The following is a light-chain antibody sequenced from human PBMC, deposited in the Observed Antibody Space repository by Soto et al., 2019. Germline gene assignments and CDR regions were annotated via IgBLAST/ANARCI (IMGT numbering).Light chain of an antibody. CDR3: QQYIRWPLT. V-gene: IGKV3-15*01. J-gene: IGKJ4*01. CDR2: GAS. Sequence: EIVMTQSQATLTVSPGERATLSCRASQSVSSNLAWYQQKPGQAPSLLIYGASTRATGTPARFSGSGSGTEFTLTICSLQSEDFAVYYCQQYIRWPLTFGGGTKVDIK. CDR1: QSVSSN.